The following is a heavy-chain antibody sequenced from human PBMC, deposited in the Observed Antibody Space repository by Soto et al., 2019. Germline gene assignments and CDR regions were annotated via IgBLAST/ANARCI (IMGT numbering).Heavy chain of an antibody. Sequence: GGSLRLSCAASGLTFSDYYMSWIRQAPGKGLEWVSYISSSGSTIYYADSVKGRFTISRDNAKNSLYLQMNSLRAEDTAVYYCAGEYSSSRVYGMDVWGQGTTVTVSS. CDR1: GLTFSDYY. J-gene: IGHJ6*02. CDR2: ISSSGSTI. V-gene: IGHV3-11*01. CDR3: AGEYSSSRVYGMDV. D-gene: IGHD6-6*01.